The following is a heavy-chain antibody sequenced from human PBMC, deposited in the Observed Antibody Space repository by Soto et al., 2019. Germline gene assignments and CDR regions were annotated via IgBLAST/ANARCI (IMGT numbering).Heavy chain of an antibody. Sequence: ASVNVPWKAVEYTFANYDMHWVRQAPGQGLEWMGIINPSGGSTSYAQKFQGRVTMTRDTSTSTVYMELSSLRSEDTAVYFCARPHVDDTDAFDIWGQGTMVTVSS. CDR1: EYTFANYD. V-gene: IGHV1-46*03. J-gene: IGHJ3*02. D-gene: IGHD3-10*02. CDR3: ARPHVDDTDAFDI. CDR2: INPSGGST.